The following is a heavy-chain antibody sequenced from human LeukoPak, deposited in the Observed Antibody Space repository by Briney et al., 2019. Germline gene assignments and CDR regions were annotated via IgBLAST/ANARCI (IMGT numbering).Heavy chain of an antibody. CDR3: ARHLDIAASGTFDY. V-gene: IGHV4-59*08. D-gene: IGHD6-13*01. J-gene: IGHJ4*02. CDR2: IYYSWST. CDR1: GGSISSHH. Sequence: PSETLSLTCTVPGGSISSHHWSWIRQPPGKGLEWIGYIYYSWSTNYKPSLKSRVTISVDTSKNQFSLKLTSVTAADTAVYYCARHLDIAASGTFDYWGQGTLVTVSS.